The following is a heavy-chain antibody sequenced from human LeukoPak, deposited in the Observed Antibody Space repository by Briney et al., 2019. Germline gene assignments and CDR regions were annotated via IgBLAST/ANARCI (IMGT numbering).Heavy chain of an antibody. CDR2: IWYDGSKK. Sequence: GWSLRLSCAASGFTFSSYGMHWVRQAPGKGLEWVAVIWYDGSKKFYADSVKGRVTISRDSSKSTLYLIMNSLRSEDTAVYYCAREGGQMSFFDMWGQGTMVTVTS. D-gene: IGHD5-24*01. J-gene: IGHJ3*02. CDR1: GFTFSSYG. CDR3: AREGGQMSFFDM. V-gene: IGHV3-33*01.